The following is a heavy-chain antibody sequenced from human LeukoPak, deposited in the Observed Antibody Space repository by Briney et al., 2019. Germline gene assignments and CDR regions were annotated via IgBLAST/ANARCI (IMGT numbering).Heavy chain of an antibody. J-gene: IGHJ1*01. Sequence: SVKVSCKASGGTFSSYAISWVRQAPGQGLEWMGGIIPTFGTANYAQKFQGRVTITVDESTSTAYMELSSLRSEDTAVYYCARDQQPGLIEYFQHWGQGTLVTVSS. CDR1: GGTFSSYA. V-gene: IGHV1-69*13. D-gene: IGHD6-13*01. CDR2: IIPTFGTA. CDR3: ARDQQPGLIEYFQH.